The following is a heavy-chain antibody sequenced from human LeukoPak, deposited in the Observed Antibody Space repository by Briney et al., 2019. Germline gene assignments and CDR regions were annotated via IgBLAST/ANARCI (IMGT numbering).Heavy chain of an antibody. CDR3: ARGASSGYFRPAYYYYMDV. V-gene: IGHV1-69*05. Sequence: SVKVSCKGGTSTNYAISWVRQAPGQGLEWMGGIIPNFGTVNYAQKFQGRVTITTDESTSTAYMELSSLRSQDTAVYYCARGASSGYFRPAYYYYMDVWGKGTSVIVSS. J-gene: IGHJ6*03. CDR1: GTSTNYA. D-gene: IGHD3-22*01. CDR2: IIPNFGTV.